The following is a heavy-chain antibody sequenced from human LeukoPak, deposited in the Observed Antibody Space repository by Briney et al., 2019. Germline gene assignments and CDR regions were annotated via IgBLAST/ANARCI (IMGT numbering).Heavy chain of an antibody. J-gene: IGHJ4*02. Sequence: PGGSLRLSCAASGFTFSSFGMHWVRQAPGKGLEWVAFIRYDGSNKYYADSVKGRFTISRDNAKNSLYLQMNSLRAEDTALYYCARDVGDGYRGILYYFDYWGQGTLVTVSS. CDR2: IRYDGSNK. CDR1: GFTFSSFG. CDR3: ARDVGDGYRGILYYFDY. V-gene: IGHV3-30*02. D-gene: IGHD5-24*01.